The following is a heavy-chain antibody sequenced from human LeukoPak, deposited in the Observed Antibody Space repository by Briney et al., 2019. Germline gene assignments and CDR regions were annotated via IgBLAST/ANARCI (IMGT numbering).Heavy chain of an antibody. CDR3: ARVSIFKDFDL. J-gene: IGHJ2*01. D-gene: IGHD2-21*01. CDR1: GGSISSGDYY. CDR2: IYYSGST. V-gene: IGHV4-30-4*08. Sequence: PSETLSLTCTVSGGSISSGDYYWSWLRQPPGKGLEWIGYIYYSGSTYYNPSLKSRVTISVDASKNQFSLKLSSVTAADTAVYYCARVSIFKDFDLWGRGTLVTVSS.